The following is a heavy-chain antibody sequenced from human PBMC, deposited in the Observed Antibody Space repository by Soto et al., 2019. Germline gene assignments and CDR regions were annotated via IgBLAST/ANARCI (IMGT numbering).Heavy chain of an antibody. V-gene: IGHV4-30-2*01. Sequence: QLQLLESGSGLVKPSQTLSLTCSVSGGSINSGRSSWNWIRQPPGKGLEWIAYISHIGRTYYTPRFTPRVTSSIDSFNLQFSLKRTSLTAADKAVYYCVREQTPSGPNRFDTWGPAILVTASS. D-gene: IGHD2-8*02. CDR2: ISHIGRT. CDR3: VREQTPSGPNRFDT. J-gene: IGHJ5*02. CDR1: GGSINSGRSS.